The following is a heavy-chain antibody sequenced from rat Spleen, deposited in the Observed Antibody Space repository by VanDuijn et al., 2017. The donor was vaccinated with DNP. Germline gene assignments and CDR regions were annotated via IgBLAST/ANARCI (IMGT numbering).Heavy chain of an antibody. D-gene: IGHD1-10*01. CDR1: GFTFSNFG. CDR2: ISYEGSGT. V-gene: IGHV5-29*01. J-gene: IGHJ3*01. Sequence: EVQLVETGGGLVQPGRSMKLSCAASGFTFSNFGMTWVRQAPAKGLEWVASISYEGSGTYYRDSVKGRFTISRDNAKSTLYLQMDSLRSEETATYYCARHATTRDWFAYWGQGTLVTVSS. CDR3: ARHATTRDWFAY.